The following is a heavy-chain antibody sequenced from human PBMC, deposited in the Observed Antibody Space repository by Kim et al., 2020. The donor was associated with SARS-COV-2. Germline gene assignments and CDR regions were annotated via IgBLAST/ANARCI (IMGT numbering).Heavy chain of an antibody. CDR2: ST. Sequence: STYYNPSLKSRVTISVDTSKNQFSLNLSSVTAADTAVYYCARDYYYRLDYWGQGTLVTVSS. D-gene: IGHD3-10*01. J-gene: IGHJ4*02. CDR3: ARDYYYRLDY. V-gene: IGHV4-31*02.